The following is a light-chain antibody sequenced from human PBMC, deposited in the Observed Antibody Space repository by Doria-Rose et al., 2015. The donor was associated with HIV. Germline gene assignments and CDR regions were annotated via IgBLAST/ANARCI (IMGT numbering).Light chain of an antibody. Sequence: SLCDRVTLTCRASQDINTYLAWFQQKPGKAPKSLIYAASSLQSGVPSKFRGSGSETDFTLTITSLQPEDFATYYCQQYKSYPITFGQGTRLEIK. CDR2: AAS. J-gene: IGKJ5*01. CDR3: QQYKSYPIT. V-gene: IGKV1-16*02. CDR1: QDINTY.